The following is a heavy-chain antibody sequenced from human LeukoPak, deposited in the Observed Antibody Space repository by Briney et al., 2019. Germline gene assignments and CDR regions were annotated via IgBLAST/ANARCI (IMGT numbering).Heavy chain of an antibody. CDR3: AKDTDYNYGFGMDV. Sequence: GGSLRLSCAASGLTVSSSYMSWVRQAPGKGLEWVSIIYNDGSTYYADSVKGRFTISRDNSKNSLYLQMNSLRTEDTALYYCAKDTDYNYGFGMDVWGQGTTVTVSS. CDR2: IYNDGST. D-gene: IGHD5-24*01. V-gene: IGHV3-53*05. CDR1: GLTVSSSY. J-gene: IGHJ6*02.